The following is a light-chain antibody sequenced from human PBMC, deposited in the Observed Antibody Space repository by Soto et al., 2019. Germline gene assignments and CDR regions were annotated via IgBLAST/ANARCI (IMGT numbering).Light chain of an antibody. Sequence: QSALTQPASVSGSPGQSITISCTGTSSDVGGYNYVSWYQQHPGKAPKLMIYEVSNRPSGVSIRFSGSKSANTASLTISGLQADDEAHYYCSSYRGGNKVVFGGGTKLTVL. CDR3: SSYRGGNKVV. J-gene: IGLJ3*02. V-gene: IGLV2-14*01. CDR2: EVS. CDR1: SSDVGGYNY.